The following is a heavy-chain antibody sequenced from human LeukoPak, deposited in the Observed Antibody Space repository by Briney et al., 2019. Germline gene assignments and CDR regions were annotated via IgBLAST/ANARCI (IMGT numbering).Heavy chain of an antibody. CDR3: ARDRYSGYEYAFDY. CDR2: IIPIFGTA. CDR1: GGTFSSYA. Sequence: SVKVSCKASGGTFSSYAISWVRPAPGQGREWMGRIIPIFGTANHAQKFQGRVTITTDESTSTAYMELSSLRSEDTAVYYCARDRYSGYEYAFDYWGQGTLVTVSS. V-gene: IGHV1-69*05. J-gene: IGHJ4*02. D-gene: IGHD5-12*01.